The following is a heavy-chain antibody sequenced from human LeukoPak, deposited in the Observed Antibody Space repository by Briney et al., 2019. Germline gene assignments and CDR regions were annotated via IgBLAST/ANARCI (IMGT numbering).Heavy chain of an antibody. V-gene: IGHV3-23*01. J-gene: IGHJ4*02. CDR3: ATGGVHYYDSSADY. CDR1: GFTFSSYG. D-gene: IGHD3-22*01. Sequence: GGSLRLSCAASGFTFSSYGMSWVRQAPGKGLEWVSAISGSGGSTYYADSVKGRFTISRDNAKNSLYLQMDSLRGEDTAVYYCATGGVHYYDSSADYWGQGTLVTVSS. CDR2: ISGSGGST.